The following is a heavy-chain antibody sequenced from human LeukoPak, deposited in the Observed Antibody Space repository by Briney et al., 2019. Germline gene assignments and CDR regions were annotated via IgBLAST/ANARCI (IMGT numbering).Heavy chain of an antibody. V-gene: IGHV3-48*03. D-gene: IGHD3-3*01. Sequence: GGSLRLSCAASGFTFSSYEMNWVRQAPGKGLEWVSYISSSGSTIYYADSVKGRFTIPRDNAKNSLYLQMNSLRAEDTAVYYCARDFGGPFDYWGQGTLVTVSS. CDR1: GFTFSSYE. CDR2: ISSSGSTI. J-gene: IGHJ4*02. CDR3: ARDFGGPFDY.